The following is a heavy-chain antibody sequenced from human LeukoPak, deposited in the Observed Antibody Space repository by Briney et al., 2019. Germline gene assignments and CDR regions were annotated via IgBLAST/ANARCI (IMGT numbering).Heavy chain of an antibody. D-gene: IGHD1-14*01. CDR3: TRDRSRAEDD. V-gene: IGHV3-7*01. CDR1: GFTLSGHW. Sequence: GGSLRLSCAASGFTLSGHWMSWVRQAPGKGVEWVANINQGGSDKYYVDSVKGRFTISRDNANNLLYLQMNSLRGEDTAVYYCTRDRSRAEDDWGQGTLVTVSS. CDR2: INQGGSDK. J-gene: IGHJ4*02.